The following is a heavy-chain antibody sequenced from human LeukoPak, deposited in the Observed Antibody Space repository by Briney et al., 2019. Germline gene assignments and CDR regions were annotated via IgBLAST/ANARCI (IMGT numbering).Heavy chain of an antibody. D-gene: IGHD5-18*01. CDR2: INHSGST. CDR3: ARVGAIQLWLGRYFGL. CDR1: GGSFSGYY. V-gene: IGHV4-34*01. Sequence: SETLSLTCAVYGGSFSGYYWSWIRQPPGKGLEWIGEINHSGSTNYNPSLKSRVTISVDTSKNQFSLKLSSVTAADTAVYYCARVGAIQLWLGRYFGLWGRGTLVTVSS. J-gene: IGHJ2*01.